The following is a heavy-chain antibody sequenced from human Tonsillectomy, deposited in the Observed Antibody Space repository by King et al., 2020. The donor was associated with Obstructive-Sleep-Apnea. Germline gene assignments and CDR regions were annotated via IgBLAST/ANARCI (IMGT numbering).Heavy chain of an antibody. V-gene: IGHV4-31*03. CDR1: GGSISSGGYY. CDR2: IYYSGST. D-gene: IGHD4-17*01. CDR3: ARDSPTTVTTCYYYGMDV. Sequence: VQLQESGPGLVKPSQTLSLTCTVSGGSISSGGYYWSWIRQHPGKGLEWIGYIYYSGSTYYNPSLKSRVTISVDTSKNQFSLKRSSVTAADTAVYYCARDSPTTVTTCYYYGMDVWGQGTTVTVSS. J-gene: IGHJ6*02.